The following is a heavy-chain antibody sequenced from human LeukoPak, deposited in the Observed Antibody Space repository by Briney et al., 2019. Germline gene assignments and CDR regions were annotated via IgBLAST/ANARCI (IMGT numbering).Heavy chain of an antibody. D-gene: IGHD3-10*01. CDR3: ARQRRVRGAKEVYYYYYYYMDV. CDR1: GGSFSGYY. CDR2: INHSGST. J-gene: IGHJ6*03. V-gene: IGHV4-34*01. Sequence: PSETLSLTCTVYGGSFSGYYWSWIRQPPGKGLEWIGEINHSGSTNYNPSLKSRATISVDTSKNQFSLKLSSVTAADTAVYYCARQRRVRGAKEVYYYYYYYMDVWGKGTTVTISS.